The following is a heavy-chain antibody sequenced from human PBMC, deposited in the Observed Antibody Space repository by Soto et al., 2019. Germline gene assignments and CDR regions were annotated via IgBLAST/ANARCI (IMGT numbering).Heavy chain of an antibody. Sequence: PSETLSLTCTVSGGSISSGAYYWSWIRQHPGKGLEWIGYIYYSGSTYYNPSLKSRITISVDTSKKKFSLKLSSVTAADTAVYYCARTPTLLWFGESPPYWFDPWGQGTLVTVSS. V-gene: IGHV4-31*03. CDR3: ARTPTLLWFGESPPYWFDP. CDR1: GGSISSGAYY. D-gene: IGHD3-10*01. CDR2: IYYSGST. J-gene: IGHJ5*02.